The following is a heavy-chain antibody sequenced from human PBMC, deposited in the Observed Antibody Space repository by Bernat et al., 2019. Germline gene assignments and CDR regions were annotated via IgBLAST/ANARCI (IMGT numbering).Heavy chain of an antibody. J-gene: IGHJ4*02. D-gene: IGHD6-19*01. V-gene: IGHV4-31*03. CDR1: GGSISSGGYY. Sequence: QVQLQESGPGLVKPSQTLSLTCTVSGGSISSGGYYWSWIRQHPGKGLEWIGYIYYSGSTYYNPSLKSRVTISVDTSKNQFSLKLSSVTAADTAVYYCARSGGVVAGTGFASFDYWGQGTLVTVSS. CDR2: IYYSGST. CDR3: ARSGGVVAGTGFASFDY.